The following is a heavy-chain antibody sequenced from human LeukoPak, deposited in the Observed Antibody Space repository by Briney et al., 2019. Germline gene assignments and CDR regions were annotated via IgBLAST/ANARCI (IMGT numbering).Heavy chain of an antibody. CDR3: VRPKHSSISWLHYGMDA. J-gene: IGHJ6*02. D-gene: IGHD2-2*01. Sequence: PGGSLRLSCAASGFTVSSSHLTWVRQAPGKGLEWVSLIYSDGRTYYADYVRGRFTISRDNSKNTLYLQMNSLRVEDTAVFYCVRPKHSSISWLHYGMDAWGQGTTVIVSS. CDR1: GFTVSSSH. V-gene: IGHV3-66*04. CDR2: IYSDGRT.